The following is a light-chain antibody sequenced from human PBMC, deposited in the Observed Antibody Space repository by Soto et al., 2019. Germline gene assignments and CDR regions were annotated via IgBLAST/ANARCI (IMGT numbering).Light chain of an antibody. CDR3: SSYTSSSSRV. CDR2: DVS. J-gene: IGLJ1*01. CDR1: SSDVGGYNY. Sequence: SVLTQPVSVSGSPGQSNTISCPGTSSDVGGYNYVSWYQQHPGKAPKLMIYDVSNRPSGVSNRFSGSKSGNTASLTISGLQAEDEADYYCSSYTSSSSRVFGTGTKVTVL. V-gene: IGLV2-14*01.